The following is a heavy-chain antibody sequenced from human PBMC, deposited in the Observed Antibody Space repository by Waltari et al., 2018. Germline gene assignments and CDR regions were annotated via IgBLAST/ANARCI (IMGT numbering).Heavy chain of an antibody. Sequence: QIQLVQSGGEVKKPGASVNVSCKASGYMFRNFGIFWVRQAPGQGREYMGWISAYNGNTNYAQNFQGRLTLTTDTSASTAYMELSSLTSDDTAVYFCARDRRDDNNSVRWLDPWGQGTLVTVSS. CDR3: ARDRRDDNNSVRWLDP. D-gene: IGHD1-1*01. J-gene: IGHJ5*02. CDR1: GYMFRNFG. V-gene: IGHV1-18*01. CDR2: ISAYNGNT.